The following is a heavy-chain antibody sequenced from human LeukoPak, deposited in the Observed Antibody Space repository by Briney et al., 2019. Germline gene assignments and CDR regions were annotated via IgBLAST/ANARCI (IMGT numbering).Heavy chain of an antibody. D-gene: IGHD3-22*01. CDR1: GYTFTDYY. CDR3: ARAHNLDTGGYSYYFDH. CDR2: INPNSGDT. V-gene: IGHV1-2*02. Sequence: GASVKVSCKASGYTFTDYYIHWVRQAPGQGPEWMAWINPNSGDTKYAPQFQGRVTLTRDTAITTGDMQLSRLTSDDTALYYCARAHNLDTGGYSYYFDHWGQGTLVTVTS. J-gene: IGHJ4*02.